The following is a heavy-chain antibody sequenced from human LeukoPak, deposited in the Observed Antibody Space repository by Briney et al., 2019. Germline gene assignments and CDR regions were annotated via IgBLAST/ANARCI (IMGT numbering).Heavy chain of an antibody. V-gene: IGHV1-69*05. Sequence: GSSVKVSCKASGGTFSSYAISWVRQAPGQGLEWMGGIIPIFGTANYAQKFQGITTITTDESTRTAYMELSSLRLEDTAVYYCARGDGGGGTMIVFVSLDYWGQGTLVTVSS. D-gene: IGHD3-22*01. CDR1: GGTFSSYA. J-gene: IGHJ4*02. CDR3: ARGDGGGGTMIVFVSLDY. CDR2: IIPIFGTA.